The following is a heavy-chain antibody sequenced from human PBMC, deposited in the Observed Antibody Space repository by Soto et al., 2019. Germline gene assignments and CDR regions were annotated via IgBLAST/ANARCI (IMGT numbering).Heavy chain of an antibody. Sequence: QVQLVESGGGVIQPGRSLRLSCAASGFTFSSYGMHWVRQAPGKGLEWVAVISYDGSNKYYADSVKGRFTISRDSSKNQLYLQVNGLRPEDRGGYYCAKHRDIAHRTAYYFDYWGQGTLVTVSS. CDR2: ISYDGSNK. CDR3: AKHRDIAHRTAYYFDY. CDR1: GFTFSSYG. D-gene: IGHD5-12*01. J-gene: IGHJ4*02. V-gene: IGHV3-30*18.